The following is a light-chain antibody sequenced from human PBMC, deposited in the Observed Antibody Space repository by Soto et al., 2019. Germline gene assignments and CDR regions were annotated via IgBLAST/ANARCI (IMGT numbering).Light chain of an antibody. CDR1: QGINSY. V-gene: IGKV1-9*01. CDR2: SAS. Sequence: DIQLTQSPSLLSASVGDRVTITCRASQGINSYLAWYQQKPGKAPKLLIYSASTLQSGVPSRFSGSGSGTEFTLTISSLQPEDFAVYYCQQRLHWPITFGQGTRLEIK. J-gene: IGKJ5*01. CDR3: QQRLHWPIT.